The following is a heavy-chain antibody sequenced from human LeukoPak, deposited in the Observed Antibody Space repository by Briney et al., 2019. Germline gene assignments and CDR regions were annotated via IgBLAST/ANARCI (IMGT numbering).Heavy chain of an antibody. J-gene: IGHJ6*02. Sequence: SETLSLTCTVSGGSISSYCWSWIRQPPGKGLEWIGYIYYSGSTNYNPSLKSRVTISVDTSKNQFSLKLSSVTAADTAVYYCVRGALPGYNYYGMDVWGQGTTVTVSS. V-gene: IGHV4-59*01. CDR1: GGSISSYC. CDR2: IYYSGST. CDR3: VRGALPGYNYYGMDV. D-gene: IGHD5-24*01.